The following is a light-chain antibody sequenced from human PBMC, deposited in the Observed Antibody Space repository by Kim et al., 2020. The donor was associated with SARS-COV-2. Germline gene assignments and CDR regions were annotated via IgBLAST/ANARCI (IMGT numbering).Light chain of an antibody. Sequence: ASVGDRVTITCRASQSISIYLNWYQQKPGTAPKRLIYAASSLQSVVPSRFSGSGSGTDFTLTISSLQPEDFATYYCQQSYSTHWTFGQGTKVDIK. V-gene: IGKV1-39*01. CDR3: QQSYSTHWT. J-gene: IGKJ1*01. CDR2: AAS. CDR1: QSISIY.